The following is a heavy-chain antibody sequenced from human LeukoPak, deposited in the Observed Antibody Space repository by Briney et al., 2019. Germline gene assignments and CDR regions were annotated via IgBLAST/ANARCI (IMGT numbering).Heavy chain of an antibody. CDR3: VTRDGYNRDY. D-gene: IGHD5-24*01. Sequence: ASVKVSCKASGYTFTGYYMHWVRPAPGQGLEWMGWINPYSGGTKYAQKFQGRVTMTRDTSISTAYMELSRLRSDDTAMCYCVTRDGYNRDYWGQGTLVTVSS. J-gene: IGHJ4*02. CDR2: INPYSGGT. CDR1: GYTFTGYY. V-gene: IGHV1-2*02.